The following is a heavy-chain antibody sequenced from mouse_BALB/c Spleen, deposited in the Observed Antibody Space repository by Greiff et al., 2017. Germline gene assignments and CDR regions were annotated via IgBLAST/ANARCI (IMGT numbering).Heavy chain of an antibody. CDR3: ERGGGWFAY. V-gene: IGHV5-17*02. J-gene: IGHJ3*01. Sequence: EVQVVESGGGLVQPGGSRKLSCAASGFTFSSYGMHWVRQAPEKGLEWVAYISSGSSTIYYADTVKGRFTISRDNPKNTLFLQMTSLRSEDTAMYYCERGGGWFAYWGPGTLVTVSA. CDR1: GFTFSSYG. CDR2: ISSGSSTI. D-gene: IGHD1-1*02.